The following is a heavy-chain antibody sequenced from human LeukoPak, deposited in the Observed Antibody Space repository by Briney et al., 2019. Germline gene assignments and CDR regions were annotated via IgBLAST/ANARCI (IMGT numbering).Heavy chain of an antibody. J-gene: IGHJ6*03. CDR1: GGSISSYY. Sequence: PSETLSLTCTVSGGSISSYYWSWIRQPPGKGLEWIGYIYYSGSTNYNPSLKSRVTISVDTSKNQFSLKLSSVTAADTAVYYCARDRSYCSGGSCYPWDDYYYYYYMDVWGKGTTVTVSS. V-gene: IGHV4-59*01. CDR2: IYYSGST. D-gene: IGHD2-15*01. CDR3: ARDRSYCSGGSCYPWDDYYYYYYMDV.